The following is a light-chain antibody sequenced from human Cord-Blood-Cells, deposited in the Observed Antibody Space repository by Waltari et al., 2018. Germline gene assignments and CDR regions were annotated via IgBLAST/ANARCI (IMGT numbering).Light chain of an antibody. J-gene: IGKJ4*01. CDR3: QQYDNLPRT. V-gene: IGKV1-33*01. Sequence: DIQMTQSPSSLSASVADRVTITCQASQDISNYLNWYQQKPGKAPKLLIYDASNLETGVPSRFSGSGSGTDFTFTISSLQPEDIATYYCQQYDNLPRTFGGGTKVEIK. CDR2: DAS. CDR1: QDISNY.